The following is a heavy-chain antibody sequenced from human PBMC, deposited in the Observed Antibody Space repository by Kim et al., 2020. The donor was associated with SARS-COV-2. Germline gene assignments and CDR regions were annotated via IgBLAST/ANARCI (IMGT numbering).Heavy chain of an antibody. CDR3: AKGVAYYYGSGSSGDDY. Sequence: GGSLRLSCAASGFTFSSYAMSWVRQAPGKGLEWVSAISGSGGSTYYADSVKGRFTISRDNSKNTLDLQMNSLRAEDTAVYYCAKGVAYYYGSGSSGDDYWGQGTLVTVSS. J-gene: IGHJ4*02. V-gene: IGHV3-23*01. D-gene: IGHD3-10*01. CDR1: GFTFSSYA. CDR2: ISGSGGST.